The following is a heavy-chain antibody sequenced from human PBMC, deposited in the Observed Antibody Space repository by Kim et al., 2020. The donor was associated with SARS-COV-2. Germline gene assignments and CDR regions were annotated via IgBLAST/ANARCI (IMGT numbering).Heavy chain of an antibody. V-gene: IGHV3-15*01. Sequence: GGSLRLSCAASGFTFSNAWMSWVRQAPGKGLEWVGHIKSKTDGGTTDYAAPVKGRFTISRDDSKNTLYLQMNSLKTEDTAVYYCTTSYSGYDLDYWGQGT. CDR2: IKSKTDGGTT. J-gene: IGHJ4*02. D-gene: IGHD5-12*01. CDR1: GFTFSNAW. CDR3: TTSYSGYDLDY.